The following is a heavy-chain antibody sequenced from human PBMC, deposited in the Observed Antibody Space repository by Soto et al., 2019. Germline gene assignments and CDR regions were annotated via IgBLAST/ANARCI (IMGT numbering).Heavy chain of an antibody. J-gene: IGHJ4*02. D-gene: IGHD5-18*01. CDR1: GYTFTGHY. CDR3: ARDCRGLGGYSYGPFDC. V-gene: IGHV1-2*02. CDR2: INPNCDRT. Sequence: GASVKVSCESSGYTFTGHYIHWARQAPRQGVVWMGWINPNCDRTNHAQKFQGRVTMPRDTSTSIVYMEFSRLRYDDTAVSFCARDCRGLGGYSYGPFDCWGQGTLVTVSS.